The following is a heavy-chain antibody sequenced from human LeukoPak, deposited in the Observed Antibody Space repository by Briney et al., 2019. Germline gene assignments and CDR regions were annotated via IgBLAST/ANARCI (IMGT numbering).Heavy chain of an antibody. J-gene: IGHJ4*02. V-gene: IGHV4-61*09. CDR3: ARAIDILTGYYSIDY. Sequence: SQTLSLTCTVSGGSISSGSYYWSWIRQPAGKGLEWIGHIYTSGSTSYNPSLKSRVAISIDSSKNQFSLKLSSVTAPDTAVYYCARAIDILTGYYSIDYWGQGTLVTVSS. D-gene: IGHD3-9*01. CDR1: GGSISSGSYY. CDR2: IYTSGST.